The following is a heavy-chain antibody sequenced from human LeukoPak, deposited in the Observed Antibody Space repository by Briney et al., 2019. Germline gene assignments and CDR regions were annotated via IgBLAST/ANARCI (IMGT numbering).Heavy chain of an antibody. CDR3: ASMDYCSSTSCSEAYYYYYMDV. Sequence: PGGSLRLSCAASGFTFSRYWMSWVRQAPGKGLEWVANIKQDGSEKYYVDSVKGRFTISRDNAKNSLYLQMNSLRAEDTAVYYCASMDYCSSTSCSEAYYYYYMDVWGKGTTVTVSS. V-gene: IGHV3-7*03. CDR2: IKQDGSEK. D-gene: IGHD2-2*01. CDR1: GFTFSRYW. J-gene: IGHJ6*03.